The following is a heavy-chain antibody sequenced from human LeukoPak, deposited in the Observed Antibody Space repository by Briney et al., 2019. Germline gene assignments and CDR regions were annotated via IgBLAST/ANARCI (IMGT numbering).Heavy chain of an antibody. CDR3: AKDRRIVGAYYFDY. Sequence: PGGSLRLSCAASGFTFSSYAMSWVRQAPGKGLEWVSVIYSGGSTYYADSVKGRFTISRDNSKNTLYLQMNSLRAEDTAVYYCAKDRRIVGAYYFDYWGQGTLVTVSS. CDR2: IYSGGST. J-gene: IGHJ4*02. D-gene: IGHD1-26*01. V-gene: IGHV3-66*01. CDR1: GFTFSSYA.